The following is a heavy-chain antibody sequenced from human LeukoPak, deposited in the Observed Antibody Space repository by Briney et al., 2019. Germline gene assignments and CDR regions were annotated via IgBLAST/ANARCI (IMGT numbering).Heavy chain of an antibody. J-gene: IGHJ3*02. V-gene: IGHV3-43*02. CDR1: GFTFDDYA. Sequence: GGSLRLSCAASGFTFDDYAMHWVRQAPGKGLEWVSLISGDGGSTYYADSVKGRFTISRDNSKNSLYLQMNSLRTEDTAVYYCARDLVGSGWYFGDAFDIWGQGTMVTVSS. CDR3: ARDLVGSGWYFGDAFDI. CDR2: ISGDGGST. D-gene: IGHD6-19*01.